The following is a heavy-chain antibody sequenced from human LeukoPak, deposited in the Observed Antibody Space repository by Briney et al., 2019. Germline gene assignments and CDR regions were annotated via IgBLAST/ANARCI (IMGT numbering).Heavy chain of an antibody. V-gene: IGHV3-23*01. Sequence: GGSLRLSCAASGFTFSSYAMSWVRQAPGKGLEWVSAISGSGGSTYYADSVKGRFTISRDNSKNTLYLQMNRLRAEDTAVYYCAKDLPSTYYDILTGPEDPDYWGQGTLVTVSS. CDR2: ISGSGGST. D-gene: IGHD3-9*01. CDR3: AKDLPSTYYDILTGPEDPDY. J-gene: IGHJ4*02. CDR1: GFTFSSYA.